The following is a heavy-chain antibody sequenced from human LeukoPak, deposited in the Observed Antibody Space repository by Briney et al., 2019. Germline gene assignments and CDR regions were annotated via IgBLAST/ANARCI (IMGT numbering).Heavy chain of an antibody. D-gene: IGHD6-13*01. V-gene: IGHV4-30-2*01. CDR2: IYHSGST. Sequence: SETLSLTCAVSGGSISSGGYSWSWIRQPPGKGLEWIGYIYHSGSTNYNPSLKSRVTISVDTSKNQFSLKLSSVTAADTAVYYCARGGQLADYWGQGTLVTVSS. J-gene: IGHJ4*02. CDR3: ARGGQLADY. CDR1: GGSISSGGYS.